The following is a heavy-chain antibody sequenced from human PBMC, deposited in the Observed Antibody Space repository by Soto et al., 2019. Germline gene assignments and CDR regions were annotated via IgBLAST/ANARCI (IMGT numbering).Heavy chain of an antibody. V-gene: IGHV3-74*01. D-gene: IGHD4-17*01. CDR3: ARDGDGDYPVDY. CDR1: GFTFRRYW. Sequence: EVQLVESGGGLVQPGESLRLSCAASGFTFRRYWMHWVRQGPWKGLVWVARITNDGRSTGYADSVKGRFTISRDNAKNTLYLQINSLRAEDTAVYYCARDGDGDYPVDYWGQGTLVTVSS. CDR2: ITNDGRST. J-gene: IGHJ4*02.